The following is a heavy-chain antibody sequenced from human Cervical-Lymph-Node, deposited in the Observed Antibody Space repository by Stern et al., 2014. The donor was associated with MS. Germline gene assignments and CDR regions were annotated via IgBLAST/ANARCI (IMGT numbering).Heavy chain of an antibody. CDR3: GRRDYYDSSGYYDDAFDI. J-gene: IGHJ3*02. D-gene: IGHD3-22*01. CDR1: GGPISTFY. Sequence: QVQLQESGPGLVKPSETLSLTCTVSGGPISTFYWSWIRQPPGKGLEWIGQIHYKGSTNYNPSLKSRVTISVDTSKNQFSLKLSSVTAADTAVYYCGRRDYYDSSGYYDDAFDIWGQGTMVTVSS. CDR2: IHYKGST. V-gene: IGHV4-59*01.